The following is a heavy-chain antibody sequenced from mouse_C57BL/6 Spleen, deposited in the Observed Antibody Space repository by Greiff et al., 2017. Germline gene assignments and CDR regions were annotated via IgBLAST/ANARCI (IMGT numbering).Heavy chain of an antibody. D-gene: IGHD1-1*01. J-gene: IGHJ1*03. V-gene: IGHV1-61*01. CDR3: ARRSRYYYGSSPYWYFDV. CDR1: GYTFTSYW. CDR2: IYPSDSET. Sequence: QVQLQQPGAELVRPGSSVKLSCKASGYTFTSYWMDWVKQRPGQGLEWIGNIYPSDSETHYNQKFKDKATLTVDKSSSTAYMPRSSLTSEDSAVYYCARRSRYYYGSSPYWYFDVWGTGTTVTVSS.